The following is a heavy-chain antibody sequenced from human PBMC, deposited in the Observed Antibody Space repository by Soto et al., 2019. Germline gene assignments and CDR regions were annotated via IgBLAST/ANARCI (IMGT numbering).Heavy chain of an antibody. CDR3: ARVRDTSGYHYYFDY. J-gene: IGHJ4*02. CDR1: GGSISSYY. V-gene: IGHV4-59*01. CDR2: IYYGGST. Sequence: PSETLSLTCTVSGGSISSYYWSWIRQPPGKGLEWIGYIYYGGSTNYNPSLKSRVTISADTSKNQFSLKLSSVTAADTAMYFCARVRDTSGYHYYFDYWGQGSLVTVSS. D-gene: IGHD3-9*01.